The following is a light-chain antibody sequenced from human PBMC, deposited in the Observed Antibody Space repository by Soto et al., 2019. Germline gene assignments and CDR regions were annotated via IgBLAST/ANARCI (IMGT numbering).Light chain of an antibody. CDR2: MVS. Sequence: DAVLTQFPLSLPVTLGQPASISCRSSESIVYSDGNAYLSWFQQRPGQSLRRLMYMVSIRDSGVPDRFSGSGSGTDFTLEISRVESEDVGVYYCMQGTSLPWTFGQETKVEIK. CDR3: MQGTSLPWT. V-gene: IGKV2-30*01. J-gene: IGKJ1*01. CDR1: ESIVYSDGNAY.